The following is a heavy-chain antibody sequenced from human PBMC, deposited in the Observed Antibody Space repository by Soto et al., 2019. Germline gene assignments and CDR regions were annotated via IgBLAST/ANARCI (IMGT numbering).Heavy chain of an antibody. V-gene: IGHV3-21*01. CDR1: GFTFSSYI. CDR2: ISSSSSYI. J-gene: IGHJ4*02. Sequence: GGSRRRSWAASGFTFSSYIMNWVRQAPGKGLEWVSSISSSSSYIYYADSVKGRFTISRDNAKNSRYLQMNSLRAEDTAVYYCARARGGSGSQDYCGQGTLVTVSS. CDR3: ARARGGSGSQDY. D-gene: IGHD3-10*01.